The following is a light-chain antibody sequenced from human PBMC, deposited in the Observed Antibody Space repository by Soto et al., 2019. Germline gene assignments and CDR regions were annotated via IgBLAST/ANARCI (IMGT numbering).Light chain of an antibody. CDR3: QQHSHWPPWT. Sequence: VLTQSPGTLSLSPGERATLSCRASQNVRTFLDWYQQKPGQAPRLLIYGASNRATGIPARFSGSGSGTDFTLTISSLEPEDFAVYYCQQHSHWPPWTFGQGTRVEIQ. J-gene: IGKJ1*01. V-gene: IGKV3-11*01. CDR2: GAS. CDR1: QNVRTF.